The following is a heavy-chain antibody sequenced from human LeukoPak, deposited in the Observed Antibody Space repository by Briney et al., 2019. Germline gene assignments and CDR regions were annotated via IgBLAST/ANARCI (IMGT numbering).Heavy chain of an antibody. J-gene: IGHJ6*03. V-gene: IGHV4-38-2*02. Sequence: SETLSLTCTVSGGSISSGYYWGWIRQPPGKGLEWIGSIYHSGSTYYNPSLKSRVTISVDTSKNQFSLKLSSVTAADTAVYYCARGIRYSSGWYYYYYMDVWGKGTTVTVSS. D-gene: IGHD6-19*01. CDR1: GGSISSGYY. CDR2: IYHSGST. CDR3: ARGIRYSSGWYYYYYMDV.